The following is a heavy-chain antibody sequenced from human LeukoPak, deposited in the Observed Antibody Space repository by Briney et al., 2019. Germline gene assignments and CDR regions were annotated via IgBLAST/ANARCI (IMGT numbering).Heavy chain of an antibody. CDR1: GYTFTSYG. D-gene: IGHD3-10*01. Sequence: ASVKVSCKASGYTFTSYGISWVRQAPGQGLEWMGWISAYNGNTNYAQKLQGRVTMTTDTSTSTAYMELRSLRSDDTAVYYCAREVDGVMVRGDIPFDYWGQGTLVTVSS. CDR2: ISAYNGNT. CDR3: AREVDGVMVRGDIPFDY. J-gene: IGHJ4*02. V-gene: IGHV1-18*01.